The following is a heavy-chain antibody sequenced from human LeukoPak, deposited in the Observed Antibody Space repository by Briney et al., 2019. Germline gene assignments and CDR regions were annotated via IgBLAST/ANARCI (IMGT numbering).Heavy chain of an antibody. Sequence: GGSLRLSCAASGFTFSSFSMNWVRQAPGKGLEWVSYISSSSSTIYYADSVKGRFTISRDNAKNSLYLQMDSLRAEDTAVYYCARTLVGTTVTTVDYWGQGTLVTVSS. CDR2: ISSSSSTI. V-gene: IGHV3-48*01. CDR3: ARTLVGTTVTTVDY. CDR1: GFTFSSFS. J-gene: IGHJ4*02. D-gene: IGHD4-17*01.